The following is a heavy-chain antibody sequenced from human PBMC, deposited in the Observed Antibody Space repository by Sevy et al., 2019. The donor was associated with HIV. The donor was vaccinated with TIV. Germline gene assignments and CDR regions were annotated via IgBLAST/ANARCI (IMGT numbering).Heavy chain of an antibody. V-gene: IGHV3-23*01. CDR2: ISGSGGST. CDR1: GFTFSSYD. J-gene: IGHJ3*02. CDR3: AKAEGPYYYDSSGYVDAFDI. D-gene: IGHD3-22*01. Sequence: GGSLRLSCAASGFTFSSYDMSWVRQAPGKGLEWVSAISGSGGSTYYADSVKGRFTISRDNSKNTLYVQMNSLRVEDTAVYYCAKAEGPYYYDSSGYVDAFDIWGQGTMVTVSS.